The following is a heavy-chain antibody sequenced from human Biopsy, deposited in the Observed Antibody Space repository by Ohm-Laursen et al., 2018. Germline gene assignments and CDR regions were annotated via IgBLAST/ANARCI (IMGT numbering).Heavy chain of an antibody. CDR2: IYYSGST. J-gene: IGHJ4*02. V-gene: IGHV4-59*01. CDR3: ARGSSYGYDFDY. Sequence: SETLSLTCTVSDGSINSYYWNWIRQPPGKRLEWIGNIYYSGSTNFNPSLKSRVTISVDTSKNQFSLKLSSVTAADTAVSFCARGSSYGYDFDYWGQGTLVAVSS. D-gene: IGHD5-18*01. CDR1: DGSINSYY.